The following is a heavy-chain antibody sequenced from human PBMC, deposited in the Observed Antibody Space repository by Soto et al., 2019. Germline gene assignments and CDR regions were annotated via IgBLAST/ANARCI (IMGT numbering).Heavy chain of an antibody. D-gene: IGHD6-6*01. CDR1: EYTFTTYT. CDR3: ARGSLAVTSGLGDFDY. CDR2: INADSGDT. Sequence: ASVKVSCKASEYTFTTYTLHLGRQAPGHRLEWMGWINADSGDTKYSQEFQGRVTFTRDTSASTVYMEMSSLRSEDTAVYYCARGSLAVTSGLGDFDYWGQGTLVTVSS. V-gene: IGHV1-3*01. J-gene: IGHJ4*02.